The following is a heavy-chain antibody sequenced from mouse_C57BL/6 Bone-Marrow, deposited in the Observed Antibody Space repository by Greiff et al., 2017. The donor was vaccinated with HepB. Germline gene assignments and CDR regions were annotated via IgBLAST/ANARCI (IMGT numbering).Heavy chain of an antibody. CDR1: GYTFTSYG. D-gene: IGHD1-1*01. CDR3: ARFEAYGSSSYWYFDV. Sequence: EVQLQQSGAELVRPGSSVKMSCTTSGYTFTSYGINWVKQRPGQGLEWIGYIYIGNGYTEYNEKFKGKATLTSDTSSSTAYLQLSSLTSEDSAIYFCARFEAYGSSSYWYFDVWGTGTTVTVSS. V-gene: IGHV1-58*01. CDR2: IYIGNGYT. J-gene: IGHJ1*03.